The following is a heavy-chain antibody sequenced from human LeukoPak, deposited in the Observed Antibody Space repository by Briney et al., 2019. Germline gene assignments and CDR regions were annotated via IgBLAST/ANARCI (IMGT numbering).Heavy chain of an antibody. CDR2: ISNDGVAT. J-gene: IGHJ4*02. CDR3: AKEQTSSGFFDY. CDR1: GFTFSNYA. D-gene: IGHD3-10*01. Sequence: GGSLRLSCSASGFTFSNYAMHWVRQAPGKGLEYVSAISNDGVATYYADSVKGRFTISRDNSKNTLYLQMNSLRAEDRAVYYCAKEQTSSGFFDYWGQGTLVTVSS. V-gene: IGHV3-64*04.